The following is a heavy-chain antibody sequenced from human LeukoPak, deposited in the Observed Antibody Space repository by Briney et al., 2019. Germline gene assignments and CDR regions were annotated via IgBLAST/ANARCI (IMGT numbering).Heavy chain of an antibody. CDR2: MNPNSGNT. V-gene: IGHV1-8*01. Sequence: ASVKVSCKASGYTFTSYDINWVRQATGQGLEWMGWMNPNSGNTGYAQKFQGRVTMTRNTSISTAYMELSSLRSEDTAVYYCASTTGYSSGWYSPYYYYGMEVWGQGTTVTVSS. J-gene: IGHJ6*02. CDR3: ASTTGYSSGWYSPYYYYGMEV. D-gene: IGHD6-19*01. CDR1: GYTFTSYD.